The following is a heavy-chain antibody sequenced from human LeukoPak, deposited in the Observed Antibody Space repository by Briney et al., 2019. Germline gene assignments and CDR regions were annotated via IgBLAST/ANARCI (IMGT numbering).Heavy chain of an antibody. J-gene: IGHJ4*02. D-gene: IGHD5-18*01. CDR1: GGSFSGYY. V-gene: IGHV4-34*09. CDR2: INHSGST. CDR3: AREAGYNYGQYYFDC. Sequence: SETLSLTCAVYGGSFSGYYWSWIRQPPGKGLEWIGEINHSGSTNYNPSLKSRVTISVDTSENQFSLELSSVTAADTAVYYCAREAGYNYGQYYFDCWGQETLVTVSS.